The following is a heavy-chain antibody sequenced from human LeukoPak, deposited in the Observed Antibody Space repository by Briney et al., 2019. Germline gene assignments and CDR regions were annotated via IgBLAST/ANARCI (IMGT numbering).Heavy chain of an antibody. D-gene: IGHD4-23*01. J-gene: IGHJ2*01. CDR2: IYYSGST. Sequence: SETLSLTCTVSGGSISSGDYYWSWIRQPPGKGLEWIGYIYYSGSTYYNPSLKSRVTISVDTSKNQFSLKLSSVTAADTAVYYCARDRYTVVSWYFDLWGRGTLVTVSS. CDR1: GGSISSGDYY. V-gene: IGHV4-30-4*01. CDR3: ARDRYTVVSWYFDL.